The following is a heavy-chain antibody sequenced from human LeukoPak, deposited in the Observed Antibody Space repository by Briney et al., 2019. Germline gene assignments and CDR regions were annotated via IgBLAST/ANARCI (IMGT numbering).Heavy chain of an antibody. V-gene: IGHV3-48*04. CDR3: AKDQKRGYSYGYLFYYYYMDV. J-gene: IGHJ6*03. Sequence: GGSLRLSCAASGFTFSSYAMSWVRQAPGKGLEWVSYISSSGSTIYYADSVKGRFTISRDNAKNSLYLQMNSLRAEDTAVYYCAKDQKRGYSYGYLFYYYYMDVWGKGTTVTISS. D-gene: IGHD5-18*01. CDR2: ISSSGSTI. CDR1: GFTFSSYA.